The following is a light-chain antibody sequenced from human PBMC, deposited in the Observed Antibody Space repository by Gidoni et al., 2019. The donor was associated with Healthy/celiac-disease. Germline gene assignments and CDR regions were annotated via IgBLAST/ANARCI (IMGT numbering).Light chain of an antibody. J-gene: IGKJ2*01. CDR2: DAS. Sequence: EIVFKKSPATLSLSPGARATLSCRASQSVSSYLAWYQQKPGQAPRLLIYDASNRATGIPARFSGSGSGTDFTLTISSLEPEDFAVYYCQQRSNWPPAFGQGTKLEIK. CDR1: QSVSSY. CDR3: QQRSNWPPA. V-gene: IGKV3-11*01.